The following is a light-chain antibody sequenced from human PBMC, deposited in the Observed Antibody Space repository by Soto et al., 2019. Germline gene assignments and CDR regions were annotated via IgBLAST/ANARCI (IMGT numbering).Light chain of an antibody. CDR1: QSVSSN. CDR3: QQYKTWPPH. Sequence: EIVMTQSPATLSVSPGGRATLSCRASQSVSSNLAWYQQKPGQAPRLLIYGAYTRATGIPARFSGSGSGTEFTLTISSLQSEDFAVYYCQQYKTWPPHFGQGTRLEIK. J-gene: IGKJ5*01. V-gene: IGKV3-15*01. CDR2: GAY.